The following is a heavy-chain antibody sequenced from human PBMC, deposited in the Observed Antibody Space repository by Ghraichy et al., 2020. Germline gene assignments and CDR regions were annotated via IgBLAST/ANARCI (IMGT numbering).Heavy chain of an antibody. V-gene: IGHV3-66*02. CDR2: IYSGGST. D-gene: IGHD2-21*02. Sequence: GGPLRLSCAASGFTVSSNFMSWVRQAPGKGLEWVSVIYSGGSTYYADSVEGRFTISRDNSKNTVYLQMSSLRPEDTAVYYCARDDLAKFNYWGQGTLVTVSS. J-gene: IGHJ4*02. CDR1: GFTVSSNF. CDR3: ARDDLAKFNY.